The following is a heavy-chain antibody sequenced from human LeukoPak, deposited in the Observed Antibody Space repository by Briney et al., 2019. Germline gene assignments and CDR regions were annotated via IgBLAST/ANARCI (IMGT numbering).Heavy chain of an antibody. CDR3: ATSGGAFDI. CDR2: IYYSGST. Sequence: PSETLSLTCTVSGGSISSSSYYWGWIRQPPGKGLEWIGSIYYSGSTYYNPSLKSRVTISVDTSKNQFSLKLSSVTAADTAVYYCATSGGAFDIWGQRTMVTVSS. V-gene: IGHV4-39*01. CDR1: GGSISSSSYY. D-gene: IGHD2-15*01. J-gene: IGHJ3*02.